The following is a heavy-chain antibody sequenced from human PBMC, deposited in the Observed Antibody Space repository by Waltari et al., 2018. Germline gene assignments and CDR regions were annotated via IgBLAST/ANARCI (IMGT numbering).Heavy chain of an antibody. J-gene: IGHJ3*02. V-gene: IGHV3-20*04. Sequence: EVQLVESGGGVVRPGGSLRLSCAASGSTSDDYGMTWVRQGPGKGLEWVSDINWNGGSTGYADSVKGRFTISRDSAKTSLYLQMNSLRAEDTALYYCATVPGIATSGNDGIDIWGQGTMVTVSS. CDR2: INWNGGST. CDR1: GSTSDDYG. CDR3: ATVPGIATSGNDGIDI. D-gene: IGHD6-13*01.